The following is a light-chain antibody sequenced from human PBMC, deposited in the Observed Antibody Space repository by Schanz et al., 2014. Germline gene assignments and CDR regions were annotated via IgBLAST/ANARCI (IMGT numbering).Light chain of an antibody. V-gene: IGLV2-8*01. CDR3: CSYAGSDTPKL. Sequence: QSALTQPPSASGSLGQSVTISCTGTSSDVGGYNYVSWYQQHPGKAPKLMISEVSKRPSGVPDRFSGSKSGNTASLTISGLQAEDEADYYCCSYAGSDTPKLFGGGTKLTVL. J-gene: IGLJ2*01. CDR1: SSDVGGYNY. CDR2: EVS.